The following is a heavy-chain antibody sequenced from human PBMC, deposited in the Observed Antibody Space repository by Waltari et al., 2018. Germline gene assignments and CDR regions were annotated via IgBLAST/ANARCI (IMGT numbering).Heavy chain of an antibody. V-gene: IGHV4-61*01. J-gene: IGHJ4*02. D-gene: IGHD6-6*01. CDR3: ARDPIFSSSSGGFDY. Sequence: QVQLQESGPGLVKPSETLSLTCAVSGGSVSGTRYYWSWIRQPPGKGLEWIGYIHNTGSTNYNPARNRRVTISADASKNHFSLKLTSVTAADTAVYYCARDPIFSSSSGGFDYWGQGTLVTVSS. CDR1: GGSVSGTRYY. CDR2: IHNTGST.